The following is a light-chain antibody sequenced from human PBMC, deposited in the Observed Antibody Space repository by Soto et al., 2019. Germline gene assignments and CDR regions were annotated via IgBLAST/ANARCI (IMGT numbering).Light chain of an antibody. CDR1: QSIRSY. V-gene: IGKV1-39*01. CDR3: QQSYSSPPT. CDR2: AAS. J-gene: IGKJ4*01. Sequence: DLQMTQSPSSLSASVGDRVTITCRASQSIRSYLNWYQQKPGKAPKLMIFAASSLESGVPSRFSGSGSGTDFTLTISSLQPEDFATYYCQQSYSSPPTFGGGTKVEIQ.